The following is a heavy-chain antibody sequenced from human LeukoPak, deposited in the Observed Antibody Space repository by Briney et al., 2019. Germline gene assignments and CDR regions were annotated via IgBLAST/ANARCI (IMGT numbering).Heavy chain of an antibody. CDR3: ARVAGSIDY. CDR1: GYTFTTYD. J-gene: IGHJ4*02. Sequence: ASVKVSCKASGYTFTTYDINWVRQATGQGLEWMGWMNPNSGYTGYAQKFQGRVTITRDTSISTAYMELSGLRSEDTAVYYCARVAGSIDYWGQGTLVTVSS. V-gene: IGHV1-8*03. CDR2: MNPNSGYT. D-gene: IGHD6-19*01.